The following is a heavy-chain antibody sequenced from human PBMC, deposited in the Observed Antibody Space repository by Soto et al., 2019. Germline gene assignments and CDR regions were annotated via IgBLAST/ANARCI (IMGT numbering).Heavy chain of an antibody. CDR1: GGSFGDYY. V-gene: IGHV4-34*01. D-gene: IGHD6-13*01. CDR3: ASQQLEGAYFDF. CDR2: INHSGST. Sequence: SETLSLTCAVYGGSFGDYYWSWIRQSPGKGLEWIGEINHSGSTHYNPSLKSRVTISVDTSKNQFSLSLSSVTVADTAVYYCASQQLEGAYFDFWGRGTLVTSPQ. J-gene: IGHJ4*02.